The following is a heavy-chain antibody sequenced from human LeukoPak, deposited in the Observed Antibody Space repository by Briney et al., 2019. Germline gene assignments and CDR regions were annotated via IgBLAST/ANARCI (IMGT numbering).Heavy chain of an antibody. CDR2: INHSGST. J-gene: IGHJ4*02. CDR1: GGSFSGYY. Sequence: SETLSLTCAVYGGSFSGYYWSWIRQPPGKGLEWIGEINHSGSTNYNPSLKSRVTISVDTSKNQFSLKLSSVTAADTAVYYCARFCRIAAAGTEYYFDYWGQGTLVTVSS. D-gene: IGHD6-13*01. V-gene: IGHV4-34*01. CDR3: ARFCRIAAAGTEYYFDY.